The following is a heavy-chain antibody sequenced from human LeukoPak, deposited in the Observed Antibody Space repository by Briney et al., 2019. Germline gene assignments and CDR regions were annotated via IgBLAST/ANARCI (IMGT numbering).Heavy chain of an antibody. CDR2: IYHSGST. J-gene: IGHJ6*03. D-gene: IGHD3-22*01. CDR1: GYSISSGYY. CDR3: ARAHHRGSYYDSSGYSVGTMDV. Sequence: SETLSLTCTVSGYSISSGYYWGWIRQPPGKGLEWIGSIYHSGSTYYNPSLKSRVTMSVDTSKNQFSLKLSSVTAADTAVYYCARAHHRGSYYDSSGYSVGTMDVWGKGTTVTISS. V-gene: IGHV4-38-2*02.